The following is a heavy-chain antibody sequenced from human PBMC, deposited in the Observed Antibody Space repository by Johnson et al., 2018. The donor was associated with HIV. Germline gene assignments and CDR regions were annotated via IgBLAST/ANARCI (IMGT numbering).Heavy chain of an antibody. J-gene: IGHJ3*02. CDR2: ISYDGSNK. D-gene: IGHD6-13*01. Sequence: QVQLVESGGGVVQPGRSLRLSCAASGCTLRSYGMHRVRQAPAKGLAWVAVISYDGSNKYYADSVKGRFTISRDNSKNTRYLQMNSLRAEDTAVYYCAETPGIAAAGTGYAFDIWGQGTMVTVSS. CDR3: AETPGIAAAGTGYAFDI. V-gene: IGHV3-30*19. CDR1: GCTLRSYG.